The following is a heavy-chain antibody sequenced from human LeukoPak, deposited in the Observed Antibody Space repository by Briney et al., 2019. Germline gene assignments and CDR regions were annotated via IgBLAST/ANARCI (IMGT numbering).Heavy chain of an antibody. CDR3: ARDATSVGAFDI. Sequence: GGSLRLSCAASGFTFSDYYMSWIRQAPGKGLEWVSYISRSGSTIYYADSVKGRFTISRDNAKNSLYLQMNSLRAEDTALYYCARDATSVGAFDIWGQGTMVTVSS. CDR1: GFTFSDYY. V-gene: IGHV3-11*01. CDR2: ISRSGSTI. J-gene: IGHJ3*02. D-gene: IGHD5-24*01.